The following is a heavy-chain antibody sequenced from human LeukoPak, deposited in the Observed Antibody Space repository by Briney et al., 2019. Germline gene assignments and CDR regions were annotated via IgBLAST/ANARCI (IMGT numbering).Heavy chain of an antibody. Sequence: SETLSLTCTVSGGSISSYYWSWIRQPPGKGLEWIGYIYYSGGANYNPSLKSRVTTSVDTSKNQFSLKLSSVTAADTAVYYCARVQVYGSGKIDYWGQGTLVTVSS. D-gene: IGHD3-10*01. V-gene: IGHV4-59*01. CDR2: IYYSGGA. J-gene: IGHJ4*02. CDR3: ARVQVYGSGKIDY. CDR1: GGSISSYY.